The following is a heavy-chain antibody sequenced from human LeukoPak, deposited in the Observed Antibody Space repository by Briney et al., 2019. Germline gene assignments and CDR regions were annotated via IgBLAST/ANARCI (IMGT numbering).Heavy chain of an antibody. J-gene: IGHJ4*02. CDR1: GFTFSNYA. CDR3: AKLREWELPDLFDY. CDR2: ISNNGGST. D-gene: IGHD1-26*01. V-gene: IGHV3-64*02. Sequence: GGSLRLSCAASGFTFSNYAMHWVRQAPGKGLEYVSAISNNGGSTYYADSVKGRFTISRDNSKNTLYLQMNSLRAEATAVYYCAKLREWELPDLFDYWGQGTLVTVSS.